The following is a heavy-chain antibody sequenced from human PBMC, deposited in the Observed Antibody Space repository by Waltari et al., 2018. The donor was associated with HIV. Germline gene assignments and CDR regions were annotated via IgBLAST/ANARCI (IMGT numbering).Heavy chain of an antibody. V-gene: IGHV3-74*01. CDR3: ARGKDCGGGTCDGYHYYGMDV. CDR2: INPDGTDT. D-gene: IGHD2-15*01. J-gene: IGHJ6*02. Sequence: EVQLVESGGGLVQPGGYLRLSCAASGFTFTTSWVHWVRPAPGKGLVWVSRINPDGTDTRYADSVKGRFTISRDNAKNTVYLQVNSLRGEDTSVYYCARGKDCGGGTCDGYHYYGMDVWGQGTTVTVSS. CDR1: GFTFTTSW.